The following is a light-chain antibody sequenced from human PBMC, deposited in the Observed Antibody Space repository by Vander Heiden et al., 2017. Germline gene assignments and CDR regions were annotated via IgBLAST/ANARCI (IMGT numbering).Light chain of an antibody. CDR1: KLGDKF. V-gene: IGLV3-1*01. Sequence: SYELTQPPSVSVSPGPTASITCSGDKLGDKFASWYQQKPGQSPVLVIYQDSKRPSGIPERFSGSNSGNTATLTISGTQAMDEADYYCQAWDSSTGVFGGGTKLTVL. CDR2: QDS. CDR3: QAWDSSTGV. J-gene: IGLJ2*01.